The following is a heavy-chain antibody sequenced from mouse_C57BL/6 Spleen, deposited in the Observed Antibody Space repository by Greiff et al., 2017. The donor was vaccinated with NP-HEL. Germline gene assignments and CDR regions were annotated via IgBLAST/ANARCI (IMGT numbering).Heavy chain of an antibody. J-gene: IGHJ2*01. CDR3: ARSLYDGYYERAYYFDY. CDR2: INPSTGGT. V-gene: IGHV1-42*01. CDR1: GYSFTGYY. D-gene: IGHD2-3*01. Sequence: EVQLQQSGPELVKPGASVKISCKASGYSFTGYYMNWVKQSPEKSLEWIGEINPSTGGTTYNQKFKAKATLTVDKSSSTAYMQLKSLTSEDSAVYYCARSLYDGYYERAYYFDYWGQGTTLTVSS.